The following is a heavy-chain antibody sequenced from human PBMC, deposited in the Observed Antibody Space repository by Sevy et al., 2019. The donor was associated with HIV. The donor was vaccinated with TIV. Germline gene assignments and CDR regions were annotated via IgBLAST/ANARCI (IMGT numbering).Heavy chain of an antibody. V-gene: IGHV4-30-4*01. J-gene: IGHJ4*02. CDR2: IYYSGST. CDR3: ARGGGDHFVPAAIRD. CDR1: GGSISSGDYY. Sequence: SETLSLTCTVSGGSISSGDYYWSWIRQPPGKGLEWIGYIYYSGSTYYNPSLKSRVTISVDTSKNQFSLKLSPVTAADTAVYYCARGGGDHFVPAAIRDWGQGTLVTVSS. D-gene: IGHD2-2*02.